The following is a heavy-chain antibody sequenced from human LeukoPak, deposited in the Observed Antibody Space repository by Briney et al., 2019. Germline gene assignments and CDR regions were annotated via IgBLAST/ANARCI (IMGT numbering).Heavy chain of an antibody. CDR3: ARPGADCGSAGCYTYPYYGLDV. CDR1: GYSFSGHG. Sequence: APVQVSCEASGYSFSGHGITWVRQAPGQGLEWMGWISAYNGNTKYAQNLQGRVTMTTDISTSTAYMELRSLRSDDTAVYYCARPGADCGSAGCYTYPYYGLDVWGQGTTVTVSS. D-gene: IGHD2-2*02. V-gene: IGHV1-18*01. J-gene: IGHJ6*02. CDR2: ISAYNGNT.